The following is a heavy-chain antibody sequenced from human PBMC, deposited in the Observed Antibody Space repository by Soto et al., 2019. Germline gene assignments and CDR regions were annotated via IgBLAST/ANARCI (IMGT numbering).Heavy chain of an antibody. J-gene: IGHJ4*02. V-gene: IGHV4-59*01. Sequence: SETLSLTCTVSGGSISSYYWSWIRQPPGKGLEWIGYIYYSGSTNYNPSLKSRVTISVDTSKNQFSLKLSSVTAADTAVYYCARDEGIAAAGTYFDYWGQGTLVTVSS. CDR2: IYYSGST. CDR1: GGSISSYY. CDR3: ARDEGIAAAGTYFDY. D-gene: IGHD6-13*01.